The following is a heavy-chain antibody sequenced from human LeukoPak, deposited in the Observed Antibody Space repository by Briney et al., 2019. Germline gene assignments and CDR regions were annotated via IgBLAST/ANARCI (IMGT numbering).Heavy chain of an antibody. Sequence: SETLSLTCTVSGGSISSYYWSWIRQPPGKGLEWIGYIYSSGSTNYNPSLKSRVIISLDTSKSQFSLKLTSVTAADTAVYYCARSFSARMFFDYWGLGSLVTVSS. J-gene: IGHJ4*02. D-gene: IGHD2/OR15-2a*01. CDR2: IYSSGST. V-gene: IGHV4-59*01. CDR1: GGSISSYY. CDR3: ARSFSARMFFDY.